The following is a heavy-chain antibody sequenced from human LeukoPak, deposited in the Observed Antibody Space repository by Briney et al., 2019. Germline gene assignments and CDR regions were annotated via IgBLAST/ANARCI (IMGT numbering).Heavy chain of an antibody. Sequence: GESLKISCKGSGYSFTSYWIGWVRQMPGKGPEWMGIIYPGDSDTRYSPSFQGQVTISADKSISTAYLQWSSLKASDTAMYYCALPTSSWYKEAGWFDPWGQGTLVTVSS. D-gene: IGHD6-13*01. J-gene: IGHJ5*02. CDR2: IYPGDSDT. CDR3: ALPTSSWYKEAGWFDP. CDR1: GYSFTSYW. V-gene: IGHV5-51*01.